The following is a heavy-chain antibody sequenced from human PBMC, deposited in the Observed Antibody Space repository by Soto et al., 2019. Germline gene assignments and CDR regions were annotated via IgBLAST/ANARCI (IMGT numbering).Heavy chain of an antibody. D-gene: IGHD4-17*01. Sequence: LRLSCAASGFTVSSNYMSWVRQAPGKGLEWVSVIYSGGSTYYADSGKGRFTISRDNSKNTQYLQMNSLRAEDTAAYYCARDGYGDLLGSFDYWGQGTLVTVSS. CDR3: ARDGYGDLLGSFDY. CDR2: IYSGGST. V-gene: IGHV3-53*01. CDR1: GFTVSSNY. J-gene: IGHJ4*02.